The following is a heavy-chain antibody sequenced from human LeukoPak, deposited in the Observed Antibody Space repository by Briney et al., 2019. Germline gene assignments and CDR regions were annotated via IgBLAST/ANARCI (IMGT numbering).Heavy chain of an antibody. Sequence: ASVEVSCKASGYTFTNNFMHWVRQAPGQGLEWMGIINPSGDNTWYAQKFQGRVTMTRDMATSTDCMEVSSLRSEDTAVYYCARDNSVGDSAWWFDPWGQGTLVTVSS. D-gene: IGHD5-12*01. CDR1: GYTFTNNF. CDR2: INPSGDNT. V-gene: IGHV1-46*01. J-gene: IGHJ5*02. CDR3: ARDNSVGDSAWWFDP.